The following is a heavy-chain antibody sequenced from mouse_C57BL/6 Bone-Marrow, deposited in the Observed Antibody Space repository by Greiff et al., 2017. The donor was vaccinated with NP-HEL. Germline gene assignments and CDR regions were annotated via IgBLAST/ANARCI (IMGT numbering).Heavy chain of an antibody. CDR1: GYTFTSYW. Sequence: VQLQQPGAELVKPGASVKLSCKASGYTFTSYWMHWVKQRPGQGLEWIGMIHPNSGSTNYNEKFKSKATLTVDKSSSTAYMQLSSLTSEDSSFYYCAREAVSDYSLYSFDYWGQGTSLTVSS. V-gene: IGHV1-64*01. D-gene: IGHD2-4*01. CDR2: IHPNSGST. J-gene: IGHJ2*02. CDR3: AREAVSDYSLYSFDY.